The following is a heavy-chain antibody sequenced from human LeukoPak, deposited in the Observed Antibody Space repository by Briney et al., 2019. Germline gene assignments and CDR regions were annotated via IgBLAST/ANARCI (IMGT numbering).Heavy chain of an antibody. J-gene: IGHJ3*02. CDR2: INAGNGNT. CDR3: ARPIYYYDSSGYYGPGFRDDAFDI. V-gene: IGHV1-3*01. D-gene: IGHD3-22*01. CDR1: GYTFTSYA. Sequence: ASVNVSCKASGYTFTSYAMHWVRQAPGQRLERMGWINAGNGNTKYSQKFQGRVTITRDTSASTAYMELSSLRSEETAVYYCARPIYYYDSSGYYGPGFRDDAFDIWGQGTMVTVSS.